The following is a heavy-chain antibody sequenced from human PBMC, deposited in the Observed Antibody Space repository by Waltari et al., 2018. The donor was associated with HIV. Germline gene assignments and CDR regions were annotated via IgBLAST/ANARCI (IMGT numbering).Heavy chain of an antibody. CDR1: GYTFTTYT. J-gene: IGHJ5*02. CDR3: ARTYDILTGFGWFDP. D-gene: IGHD3-9*01. Sequence: QVQLVQSGAEVKNPGASVKVSCKASGYTFTTYTTHWVRQAPGQRLELMGWINAGKGNTKYSQNFQDRVTFTRETSASTAYMELSSLRSEDTALYYCARTYDILTGFGWFDPWGQGTLVTVSS. CDR2: INAGKGNT. V-gene: IGHV1-3*01.